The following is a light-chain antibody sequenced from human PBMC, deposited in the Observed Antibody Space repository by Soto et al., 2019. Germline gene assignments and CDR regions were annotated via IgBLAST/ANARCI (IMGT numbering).Light chain of an antibody. Sequence: EIVLTQSPGNLSLSPGDRATLSCRASQSVSSSYLARYQQTPGQAPRLLIYGASTRATDIPARFSGSGAGTEFTLTISSLQSEDCAIYYCQQYHTWPITFGGGTKVDIK. V-gene: IGKV3-15*01. CDR2: GAS. J-gene: IGKJ4*01. CDR3: QQYHTWPIT. CDR1: QSVSSSY.